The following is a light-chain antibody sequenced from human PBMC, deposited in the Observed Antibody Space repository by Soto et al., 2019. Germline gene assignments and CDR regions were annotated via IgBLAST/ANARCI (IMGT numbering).Light chain of an antibody. Sequence: ESKTSQSPSSLSASVGDRVTIPSRASQSITTYLNWYQQKAGLAPKLLIYAASSLQSGVPSRFSGSGSGTDFTLTISSLQPEDFATYYCQQTYSTPPTFGQGTKVAIK. J-gene: IGKJ1*01. CDR1: QSITTY. V-gene: IGKV1-39*01. CDR2: AAS. CDR3: QQTYSTPPT.